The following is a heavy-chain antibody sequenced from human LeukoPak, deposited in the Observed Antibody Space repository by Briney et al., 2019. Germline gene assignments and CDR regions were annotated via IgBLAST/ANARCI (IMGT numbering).Heavy chain of an antibody. D-gene: IGHD2-15*01. Sequence: SETLSLTCAVSGGSISSGGYSWSWIRQPPGKGLEWIGYIYHSGSTYYNPSLKSRVTISVDRSKNQFSLKLSSVTAADTAVYYCARASADCSGGSCYLDYWGQGTLVTVSS. CDR2: IYHSGST. CDR1: GGSISSGGYS. CDR3: ARASADCSGGSCYLDY. J-gene: IGHJ4*02. V-gene: IGHV4-30-2*01.